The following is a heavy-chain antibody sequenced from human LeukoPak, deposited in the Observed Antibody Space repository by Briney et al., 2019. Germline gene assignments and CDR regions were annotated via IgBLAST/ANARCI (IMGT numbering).Heavy chain of an antibody. CDR3: AKEGGKSSSSCYYFDH. D-gene: IGHD2-2*01. Sequence: PGGSLRLSCAASGFTFSMYAMTCVRHAPGEWLEWVSVMYGGGGSTFYADSVKGLFTISRDNSKNTLYLQMNSLRAEDTAVYCCAKEGGKSSSSCYYFDHWGQGSLVTVSS. CDR1: GFTFSMYA. J-gene: IGHJ4*02. CDR2: MYGGGGST. V-gene: IGHV3-23*01.